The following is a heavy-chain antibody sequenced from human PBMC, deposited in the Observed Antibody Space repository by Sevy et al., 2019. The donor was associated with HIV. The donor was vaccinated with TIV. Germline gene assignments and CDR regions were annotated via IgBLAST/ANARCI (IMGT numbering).Heavy chain of an antibody. CDR3: ATTKDYYDSSGCPFDY. CDR1: GYTLTELS. CDR2: FDPEDGET. J-gene: IGHJ4*02. V-gene: IGHV1-24*01. D-gene: IGHD3-22*01. Sequence: ASVKVTSKVSGYTLTELSMHWVRQAPGKGLEWMGSFDPEDGETIYAQKFQGRVTMTEDISADTAYMELSSLRSEDTAVYFCATTKDYYDSSGCPFDYWGQGTLVTVSS.